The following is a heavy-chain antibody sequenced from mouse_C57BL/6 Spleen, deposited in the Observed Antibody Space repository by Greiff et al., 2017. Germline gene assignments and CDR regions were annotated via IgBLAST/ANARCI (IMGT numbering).Heavy chain of an antibody. D-gene: IGHD1-1*01. CDR3: ARFMTTVVDYFDY. CDR2: IHPNSGST. J-gene: IGHJ2*01. Sequence: QVQLQQPGAELVKPGASVKLSCKASGYTFTSYWMHWVKQRPGQGLEWIGMIHPNSGSTNYNEKFKSKATLTVDKSSSTAYMQRSSLTSEDSAVYYCARFMTTVVDYFDYWGQGTTLTVSS. V-gene: IGHV1-64*01. CDR1: GYTFTSYW.